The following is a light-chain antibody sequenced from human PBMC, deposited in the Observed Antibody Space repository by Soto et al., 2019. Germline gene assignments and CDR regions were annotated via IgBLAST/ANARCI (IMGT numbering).Light chain of an antibody. CDR1: SSNVGAGYD. CDR2: GNF. Sequence: QSVLTQPPSVSGAPGQRVTISCTGSSSNVGAGYDVHWYQQLPGTAPKLLIFGNFNRPSGVPDRFSGSKSDTSASLAITGLQAEDEADYYCQSYDTSLSGSVFGGGTKVTVL. CDR3: QSYDTSLSGSV. V-gene: IGLV1-40*01. J-gene: IGLJ3*02.